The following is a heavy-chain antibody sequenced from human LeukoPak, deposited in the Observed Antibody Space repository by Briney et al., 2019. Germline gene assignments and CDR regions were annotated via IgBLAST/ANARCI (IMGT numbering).Heavy chain of an antibody. Sequence: PSETLSLTCAVSGGSISSSNWWSWVRPPPGKGLEWIGEIYHSGSTNYNPSLKSRVTISVDKPKNQFSLELSSVTAADTAVYYCARVLHAFDIWGQGTMVTVSS. CDR3: ARVLHAFDI. CDR2: IYHSGST. J-gene: IGHJ3*02. CDR1: GGSISSSNW. V-gene: IGHV4-4*02.